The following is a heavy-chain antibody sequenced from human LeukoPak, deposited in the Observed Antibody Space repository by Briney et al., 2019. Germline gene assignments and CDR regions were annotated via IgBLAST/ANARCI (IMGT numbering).Heavy chain of an antibody. CDR2: IYYSGST. CDR3: ARQGGGWLIDY. V-gene: IGHV4-59*08. Sequence: SETLSLTCTVSGGSISSYYWSWIRQPPGKGLEWIGYIYYSGSTNYNPSLKNRVTISVDTSKNQFSLKLSSVTAADTAVYYCARQGGGWLIDYWGQGTLVTVSS. CDR1: GGSISSYY. J-gene: IGHJ4*02. D-gene: IGHD6-19*01.